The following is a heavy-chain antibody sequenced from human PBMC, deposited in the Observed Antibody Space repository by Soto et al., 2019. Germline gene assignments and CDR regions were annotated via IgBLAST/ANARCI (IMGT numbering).Heavy chain of an antibody. Sequence: GGSLRLSCAASGFTFSSYGMHWVRQAPGKGLEWVAVIWYDGGNKYYADSVKGRFTISRDNSKNTLYLQMNSLRAEDTAVYYCARDIAARPTYYFDYWGQGTLVTVSS. V-gene: IGHV3-33*01. D-gene: IGHD6-6*01. J-gene: IGHJ4*02. CDR3: ARDIAARPTYYFDY. CDR2: IWYDGGNK. CDR1: GFTFSSYG.